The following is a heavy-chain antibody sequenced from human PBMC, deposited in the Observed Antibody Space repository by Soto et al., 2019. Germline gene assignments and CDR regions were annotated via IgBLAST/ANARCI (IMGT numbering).Heavy chain of an antibody. J-gene: IGHJ5*02. CDR3: ARVRFWSGTNNWFDP. CDR2: ISAYNGNT. Sequence: ASVKVSCKASGYTFTSYGISWVRQAPGQGLEWMGWISAYNGNTNYAQKLQGRVTMTTDTSTSTAYMDLRSLRSDDTAVYYCARVRFWSGTNNWFDPWGQGTLVTVSS. D-gene: IGHD3-3*01. CDR1: GYTFTSYG. V-gene: IGHV1-18*01.